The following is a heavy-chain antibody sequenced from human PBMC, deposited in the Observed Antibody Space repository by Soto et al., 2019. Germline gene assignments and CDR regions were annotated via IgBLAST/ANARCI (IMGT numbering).Heavy chain of an antibody. CDR1: GFTFRNYG. CDR2: VSGGGTTT. Sequence: EEQLVESGGGLIQPGGSLRLSCAASGFTFRNYGMTWVRQAPGKGLQWVSLVSGGGTTTYYADSVKGRFTISRDNSQNTLSLHMNGLRVDDTAIYYCAKLKGGLGRFYGMDAWGRGTTVLVSS. CDR3: AKLKGGLGRFYGMDA. D-gene: IGHD3-16*01. J-gene: IGHJ6*02. V-gene: IGHV3-23*04.